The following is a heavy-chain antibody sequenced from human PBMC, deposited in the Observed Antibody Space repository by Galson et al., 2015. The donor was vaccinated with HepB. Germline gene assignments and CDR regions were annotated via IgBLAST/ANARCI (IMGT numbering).Heavy chain of an antibody. V-gene: IGHV1-18*01. Sequence: SVKVSCKASGYTFTSYGISWVRQAPGQGLEWMGWISAYNGNTNYAQKLQGRVTMTTDTSTSTAYMELRSLRSDDTAVYYCARDHPFVTTVTEYYYYGMDVWGQGTTVTVSS. D-gene: IGHD4-17*01. CDR3: ARDHPFVTTVTEYYYYGMDV. J-gene: IGHJ6*02. CDR2: ISAYNGNT. CDR1: GYTFTSYG.